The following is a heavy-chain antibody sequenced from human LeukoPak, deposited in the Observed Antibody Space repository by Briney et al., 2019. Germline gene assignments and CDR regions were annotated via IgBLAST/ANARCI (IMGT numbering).Heavy chain of an antibody. J-gene: IGHJ4*02. CDR1: GFTFSDYY. D-gene: IGHD6-13*01. CDR2: ISSSSSHT. Sequence: GGSLRLSCAASGFTFSDYYMSWFRQAPGKGLEWVSYISSSSSHTTYADSVKGRFTIPRDNARNSLSLQVNSLRADDTAVYYCARLGSIAAAGTPDYWGQGTLVTVSS. CDR3: ARLGSIAAAGTPDY. V-gene: IGHV3-11*06.